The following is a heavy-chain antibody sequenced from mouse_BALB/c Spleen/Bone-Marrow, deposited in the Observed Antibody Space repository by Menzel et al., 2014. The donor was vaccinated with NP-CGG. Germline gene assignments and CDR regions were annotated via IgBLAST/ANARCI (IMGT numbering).Heavy chain of an antibody. V-gene: IGHV14-3*02. CDR1: GFHIKDTY. Sequence: EVQLQQSGAELVKPGASVKLSCTASGFHIKDTYMPWVKQRPGKGLEWIGRIDPANGNTKYDPKFPGKATITADTSSNTAYLQLSSLTSEDTAVYYCATTDSSGVFAYWGQGTLVTVSA. CDR3: ATTDSSGVFAY. CDR2: IDPANGNT. D-gene: IGHD3-2*01. J-gene: IGHJ3*01.